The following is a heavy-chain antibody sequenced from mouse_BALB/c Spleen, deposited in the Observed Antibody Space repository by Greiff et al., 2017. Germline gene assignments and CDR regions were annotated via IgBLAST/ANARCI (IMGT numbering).Heavy chain of an antibody. CDR1: GFTFSSYT. CDR2: ISNGGGST. CDR3: ARDYYGSSSWFAY. J-gene: IGHJ3*01. V-gene: IGHV5-12-2*01. D-gene: IGHD1-1*01. Sequence: EVQRVESGGGLVQPGGSLKLSCAASGFTFSSYTMSWVRQTPEKRLEWVAYISNGGGSTYYPDTVKGRFTISRDNAKNTLYLQMSSLKSEDTAMYYCARDYYGSSSWFAYWGQGTLVTVSA.